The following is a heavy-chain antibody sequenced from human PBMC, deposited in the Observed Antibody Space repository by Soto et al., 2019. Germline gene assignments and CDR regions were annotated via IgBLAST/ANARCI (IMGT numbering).Heavy chain of an antibody. Sequence: EVQLLESGGGSVQPGGSLRLSCVASGFTFSSYAMSWVRQAPGKGLEWVSSINRMDGSTYYADSVRGRLTNSRDNSKNTLYLQMNSLRAEDTAVYYCAKHYYFDHWGQGTLVTVSS. CDR3: AKHYYFDH. CDR2: INRMDGST. CDR1: GFTFSSYA. J-gene: IGHJ4*02. V-gene: IGHV3-23*01.